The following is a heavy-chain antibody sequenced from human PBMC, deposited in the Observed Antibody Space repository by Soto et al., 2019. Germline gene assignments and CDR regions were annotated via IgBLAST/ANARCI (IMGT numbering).Heavy chain of an antibody. V-gene: IGHV1-18*01. CDR2: ISAYNGNT. Sequence: ASVKVSCKASGYTFTSYGISWVRQAPGQGLEWMGWISAYNGNTNYAQKLQGRVTMTTDTSTSTAYMELRSLRSDDTAVYYCARAKVVVAANDAFDIWGQGTMVPVSS. CDR3: ARAKVVVAANDAFDI. CDR1: GYTFTSYG. D-gene: IGHD3-22*01. J-gene: IGHJ3*02.